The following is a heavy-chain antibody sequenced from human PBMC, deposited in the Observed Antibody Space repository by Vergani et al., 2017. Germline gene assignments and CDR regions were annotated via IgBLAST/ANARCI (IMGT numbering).Heavy chain of an antibody. D-gene: IGHD2-15*01. CDR2: ISAYNGNT. V-gene: IGHV1-18*01. CDR1: GGTFSSYA. Sequence: QVQLVQSGAEVKKPGSSVKVSCKASGGTFSSYAISWVRQAPGQGLEWMGGISAYNGNTNYPEKFQGRPTMTKDTSTRTAYMELRSLRSDDTAVYYCARATCSGGSCYRGFEYWGQGSLITVSS. CDR3: ARATCSGGSCYRGFEY. J-gene: IGHJ4*02.